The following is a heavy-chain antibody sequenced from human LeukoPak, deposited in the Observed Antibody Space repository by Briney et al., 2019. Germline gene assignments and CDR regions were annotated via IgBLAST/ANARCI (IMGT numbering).Heavy chain of an antibody. CDR3: ARGVQLWRTAY. V-gene: IGHV3-33*08. CDR2: IWYDGSNK. D-gene: IGHD1-1*01. CDR1: GFTFSSYA. Sequence: GGSLRLSCAASGFTFSSYAMHWVRQAPGKGLEWVALIWYDGSNKYYADSVKGRFTISRDNSKNTLYLQMNSLRAEDTAVYYCARGVQLWRTAYWGQGTLVTVSS. J-gene: IGHJ4*02.